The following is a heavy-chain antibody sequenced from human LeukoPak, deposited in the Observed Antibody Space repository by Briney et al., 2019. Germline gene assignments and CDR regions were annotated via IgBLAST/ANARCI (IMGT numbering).Heavy chain of an antibody. D-gene: IGHD6-13*01. CDR3: ARVSGKAAAGNGYYYHMDG. J-gene: IGHJ6*03. V-gene: IGHV1-69*05. Sequence: SSVKVSCKASGGTFSSYAINWVRQAPGQGLELMGGIIPIFGTANYAPKFQDRVTITTDESTSTAFMDLISLTPEDTAVYYCARVSGKAAAGNGYYYHMDGWGKGTTVTVSS. CDR1: GGTFSSYA. CDR2: IIPIFGTA.